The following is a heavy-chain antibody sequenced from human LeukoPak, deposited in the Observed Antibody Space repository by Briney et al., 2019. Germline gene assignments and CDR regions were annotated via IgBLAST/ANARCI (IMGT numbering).Heavy chain of an antibody. Sequence: GASVKVSCKASGYTFSDNYIHWVRQAPGQGLEWMGIINPSAGITTYAQKFQGRVTMTSDTSTSTIYMELSSLRSEDTAVYYCARSQRYSSGWCLDYWGQGTLVTVSS. CDR1: GYTFSDNY. CDR2: INPSAGIT. CDR3: ARSQRYSSGWCLDY. J-gene: IGHJ4*02. D-gene: IGHD6-19*01. V-gene: IGHV1-46*01.